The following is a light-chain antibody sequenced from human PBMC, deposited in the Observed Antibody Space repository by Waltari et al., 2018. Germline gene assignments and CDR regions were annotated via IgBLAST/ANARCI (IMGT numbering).Light chain of an antibody. V-gene: IGKV1-39*01. CDR2: GAS. CDR3: QQSLSLPPT. J-gene: IGKJ3*01. Sequence: DIQMTQSPSSLSASEGDRVTISCRASQSISTFFNLYQHRPGKAPKLLIYGASSMLSAAPSRFSGSGSGADFTLTISGLQPEDFATYYCQQSLSLPPTVGPGTKVD. CDR1: QSISTF.